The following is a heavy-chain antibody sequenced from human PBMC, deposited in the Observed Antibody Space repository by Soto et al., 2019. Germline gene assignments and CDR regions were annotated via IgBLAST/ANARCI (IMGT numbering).Heavy chain of an antibody. CDR1: GYSFVSYW. J-gene: IGHJ3*02. Sequence: PGESLKISCKGSGYSFVSYWIGWVRQMPGKGLEWMGINNPADVETRYNPSFQGQVTISADKSISTAYLQWSSLKASDTAMYFCARHRGYCITTTCYDAFDIWGQGTMVTVS. CDR3: ARHRGYCITTTCYDAFDI. D-gene: IGHD2-2*03. CDR2: NNPADVET. V-gene: IGHV5-51*01.